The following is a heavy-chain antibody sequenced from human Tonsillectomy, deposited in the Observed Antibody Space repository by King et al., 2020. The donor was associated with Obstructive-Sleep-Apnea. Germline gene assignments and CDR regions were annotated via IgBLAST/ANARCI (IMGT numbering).Heavy chain of an antibody. CDR1: GFSLSTRGVG. CDR3: AHRRGWTYYFDY. Sequence: TLKESGPTLVKPTQTLTLTCTFSGFSLSTRGVGVGWILQPPGKALEWLALIYWDDDKLYSPSLKSRPTITKETSKNHVALTITNMDPVDTATYYCAHRRGWTYYFDYWGQGTLVTVSS. V-gene: IGHV2-5*02. D-gene: IGHD3/OR15-3a*01. J-gene: IGHJ4*02. CDR2: IYWDDDK.